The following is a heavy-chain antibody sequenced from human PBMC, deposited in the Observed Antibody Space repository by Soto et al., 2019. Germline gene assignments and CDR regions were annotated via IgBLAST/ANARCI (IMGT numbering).Heavy chain of an antibody. J-gene: IGHJ5*02. Sequence: SETLSLTCTVSGGSINSGGYSWTWIRQPPGKGLEWIGFIYHTGTTYYNPSLKSRVTISVDRSKNQFSLKLNSVTAADTAVYYYARGVNYYDSSGSSWFDPWGQGALVTVSS. CDR3: ARGVNYYDSSGSSWFDP. V-gene: IGHV4-30-2*01. CDR2: IYHTGTT. CDR1: GGSINSGGYS. D-gene: IGHD3-22*01.